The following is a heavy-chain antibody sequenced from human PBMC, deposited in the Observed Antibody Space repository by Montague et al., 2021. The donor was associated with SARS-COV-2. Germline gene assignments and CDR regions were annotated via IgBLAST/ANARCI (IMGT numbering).Heavy chain of an antibody. CDR3: ATVFGGCSATSCYLYN. CDR2: IHHIVGT. Sequence: SETLSLTCAVSGDSMSSNNWWTWVRQSPGKGLEWIGEIHHIVGTNYNPSLKSRVSISVDKSRNQFSLNLNSVTAADTAFYYCATVFGGCSATSCYLYNWSRGTLVTVSS. D-gene: IGHD2-2*01. J-gene: IGHJ1*01. CDR1: GDSMSSNNW. V-gene: IGHV4-4*02.